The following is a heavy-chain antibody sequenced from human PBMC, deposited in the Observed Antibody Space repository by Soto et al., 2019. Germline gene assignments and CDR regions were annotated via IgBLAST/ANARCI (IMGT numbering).Heavy chain of an antibody. Sequence: TFGTYTMHWVRQAPGKGLEWVSLITWDGINIEYADSVRGRFTISRDNSKNSLYLQMNGLRHEDTAFYYCAKDGIAWHWGQGTLVTVSS. CDR1: TFGTYT. CDR2: ITWDGINI. CDR3: AKDGIAWH. V-gene: IGHV3-43*01. J-gene: IGHJ4*02. D-gene: IGHD2-15*01.